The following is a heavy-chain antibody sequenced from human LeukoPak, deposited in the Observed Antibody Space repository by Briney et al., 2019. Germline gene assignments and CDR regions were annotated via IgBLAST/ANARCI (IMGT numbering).Heavy chain of an antibody. D-gene: IGHD6-19*01. CDR3: ARDYLGSSSGWYPRVY. V-gene: IGHV3-7*01. CDR1: GFTFSSYW. Sequence: PGGSLRLSCAASGFTFSSYWMSWVRQAPGKGLKWVANIKQDGSEKYYVDSVKGRFTISRDNAKNSLYLQMNSLRAEDTAVYYCARDYLGSSSGWYPRVYWGQGTLVTVSS. J-gene: IGHJ4*02. CDR2: IKQDGSEK.